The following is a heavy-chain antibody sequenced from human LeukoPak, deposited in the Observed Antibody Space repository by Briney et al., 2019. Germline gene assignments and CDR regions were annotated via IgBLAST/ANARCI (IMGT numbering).Heavy chain of an antibody. CDR3: ARERGRLVDY. CDR1: GFTFSDSS. V-gene: IGHV3-48*02. D-gene: IGHD3-9*01. J-gene: IGHJ4*02. Sequence: PGGSLRLSCAASGFTFSDSSMNWVRQGPGKGLEWLSYISPTSHTLYADSVKGRFTISRDNAKNSLYLQMNSLKDEDTAVYYCARERGRLVDYWGQGTLVTVSS. CDR2: ISPTSHT.